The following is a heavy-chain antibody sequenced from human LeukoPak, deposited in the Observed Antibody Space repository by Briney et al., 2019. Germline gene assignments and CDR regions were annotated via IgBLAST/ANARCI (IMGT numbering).Heavy chain of an antibody. CDR1: GYTFINHD. Sequence: ASVKVSCKGYGYTFINHDIDWVRQAAGQGLEWMGWMNSNSGNTGYAQKFQGRVTFTRDTSISTAYMELYSLTSDDTAVYYCAGGSGSHGRGWFDPWGQGTLVTVSS. J-gene: IGHJ5*02. CDR2: MNSNSGNT. V-gene: IGHV1-8*03. D-gene: IGHD1-26*01. CDR3: AGGSGSHGRGWFDP.